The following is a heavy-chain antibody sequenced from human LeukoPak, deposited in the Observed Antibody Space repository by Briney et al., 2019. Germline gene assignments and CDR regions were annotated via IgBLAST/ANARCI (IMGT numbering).Heavy chain of an antibody. V-gene: IGHV1-18*01. CDR1: GYTFTDSG. Sequence: ASVKVSCKASGYTFTDSGMSWVRQAPGQGLEWMGWISGNNGDTNYAQNLQGRVTLTIDTSTSTAYMELRSLRSDDTAVYYCAALQQLTTSDYWGQGTLVTVSS. J-gene: IGHJ4*02. D-gene: IGHD6-13*01. CDR3: AALQQLTTSDY. CDR2: ISGNNGDT.